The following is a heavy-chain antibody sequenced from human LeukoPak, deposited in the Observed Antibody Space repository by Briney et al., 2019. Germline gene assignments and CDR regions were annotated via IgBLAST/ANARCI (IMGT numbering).Heavy chain of an antibody. CDR2: INPNSGGT. CDR1: GYTFTSYG. CDR3: ARDLQGSGSYYYYYYMDV. Sequence: ASVKVSCKASGYTFTSYGISWVRQAPGQGLEWMGWINPNSGGTNYAQKFQGRVTMTRDTSISTAYMELSRLRSDDTAVYYCARDLQGSGSYYYYYYMDVWGKGTTVTISS. V-gene: IGHV1-2*02. J-gene: IGHJ6*03. D-gene: IGHD3-10*01.